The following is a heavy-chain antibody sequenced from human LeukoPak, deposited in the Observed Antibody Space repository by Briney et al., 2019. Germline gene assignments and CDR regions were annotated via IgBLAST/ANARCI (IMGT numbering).Heavy chain of an antibody. J-gene: IGHJ4*02. CDR3: ARDNSRNDLEY. CDR1: GFTFNSYW. V-gene: IGHV3-7*04. Sequence: GGSLRLSCAASGFTFNSYWMNWVRQAPGNGLQWVANINQDGSQEYYVDSVKGRFTISRDNAKNSLYLQVNSLRAEDTAVYYCARDNSRNDLEYWGQGTLVTVSS. CDR2: INQDGSQE. D-gene: IGHD1-1*01.